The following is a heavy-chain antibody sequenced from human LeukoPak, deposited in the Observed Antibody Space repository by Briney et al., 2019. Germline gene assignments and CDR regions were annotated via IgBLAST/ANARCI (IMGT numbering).Heavy chain of an antibody. V-gene: IGHV1-18*01. CDR3: ARIVSGPRNYYDSSGYYSFDY. J-gene: IGHJ4*02. CDR2: ISAYNGNT. D-gene: IGHD3-22*01. CDR1: GYTFTSYG. Sequence: ASVKVSCKASGYTFTSYGISWVRQAPGQGLEWMGWISAYNGNTNYAQKLQGRVTMTTDTSTSTAYMELRSLRSDDTAVYYRARIVSGPRNYYDSSGYYSFDYWGQGTLVTVSS.